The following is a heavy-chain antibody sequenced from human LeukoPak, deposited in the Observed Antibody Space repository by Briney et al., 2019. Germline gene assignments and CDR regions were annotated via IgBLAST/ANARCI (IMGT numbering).Heavy chain of an antibody. V-gene: IGHV4-59*01. CDR2: IYYSGST. CDR1: GGSISSYY. Sequence: PSETLSLTCTVSGGSISSYYWSWIRQPPGKGLEWIGYIYYSGSTNYNPSLKSRVTISVDTSKNQFSLKLSSVTAADTAVYYCARDQGYYYDSSGYSSPYYMDVWGKGTTVTISS. D-gene: IGHD3-22*01. CDR3: ARDQGYYYDSSGYSSPYYMDV. J-gene: IGHJ6*03.